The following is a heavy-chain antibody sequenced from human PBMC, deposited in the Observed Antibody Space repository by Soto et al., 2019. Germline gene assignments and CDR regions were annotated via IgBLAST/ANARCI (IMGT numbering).Heavy chain of an antibody. CDR2: ISYDGIDR. CDR3: ASKGKWLRREDGFDI. D-gene: IGHD5-12*01. J-gene: IGHJ3*02. Sequence: PGGSLRLSCAASGFNFRSYAMHWVRQAPGKGLEWVAIISYDGIDRYYADSVKGRFTISRDNSKDTLYLQMSSLRGDDTALYYCASKGKWLRREDGFDIWGQGTSVTVSS. V-gene: IGHV3-30-3*01. CDR1: GFNFRSYA.